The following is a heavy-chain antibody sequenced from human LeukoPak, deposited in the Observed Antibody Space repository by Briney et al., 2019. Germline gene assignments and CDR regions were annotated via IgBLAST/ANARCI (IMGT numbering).Heavy chain of an antibody. CDR3: ARDYGDYLWGGYYFDY. J-gene: IGHJ4*02. V-gene: IGHV3-21*01. Sequence: GGSLRLPCAASGFTFSSYSMNWVRQAPGKGLEWVSSISSSSSYIYYADSVKGRFTISRDNAKNSLYLQMNSLRAEDTAVYYCARDYGDYLWGGYYFDYWGQGTLVTVSS. CDR1: GFTFSSYS. CDR2: ISSSSSYI. D-gene: IGHD4-17*01.